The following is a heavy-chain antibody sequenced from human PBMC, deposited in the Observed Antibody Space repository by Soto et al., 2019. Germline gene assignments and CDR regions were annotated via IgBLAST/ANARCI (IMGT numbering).Heavy chain of an antibody. D-gene: IGHD6-19*01. V-gene: IGHV3-23*01. J-gene: IGHJ4*02. CDR2: ISGSGGST. CDR1: GFTFSSYA. CDR3: AGRSSGWFFDY. Sequence: EVQLLESGGGLVQPGGSLRLSCAASGFTFSSYAMTWVRQAPGKGLEWVSIISGSGGSTYYADSVKGRFTISRDNSTTTLYLQMNSLRAEDTAVYYCAGRSSGWFFDYWGQGTRVTVSS.